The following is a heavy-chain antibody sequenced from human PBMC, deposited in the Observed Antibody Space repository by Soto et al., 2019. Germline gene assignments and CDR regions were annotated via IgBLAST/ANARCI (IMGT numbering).Heavy chain of an antibody. CDR1: GFTFSSYA. J-gene: IGHJ6*02. CDR2: ISYDGSNK. V-gene: IGHV3-30-3*01. D-gene: IGHD3-22*01. CDR3: ARDDYYDSSGYRWGYYYGMDV. Sequence: QVQLVESGGGVVKPGRSLRLSCAASGFTFSSYAMHWVRQAPGKGLEWVAVISYDGSNKYYADSVKGRFTISRDNSKNTLYLQMNSLRAEDTAVYYCARDDYYDSSGYRWGYYYGMDVWGQGTTVTVSS.